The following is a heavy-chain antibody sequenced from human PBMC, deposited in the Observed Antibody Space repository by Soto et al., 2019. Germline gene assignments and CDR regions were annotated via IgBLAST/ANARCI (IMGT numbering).Heavy chain of an antibody. CDR1: GYIFTNHY. V-gene: IGHV1-46*01. J-gene: IGHJ4*02. CDR3: ARADYYDSSGFYYDC. Sequence: QVQLVQSGAEVKKPGASVKVSCKASGYIFTNHYIHWVRQAPGQGLEWMGIINPSGGSTNYLQKFQGRNTMTRDTSTSTGYMELSSLRSEDTAVYFCARADYYDSSGFYYDCWGQGSLVTVSS. D-gene: IGHD3-22*01. CDR2: INPSGGST.